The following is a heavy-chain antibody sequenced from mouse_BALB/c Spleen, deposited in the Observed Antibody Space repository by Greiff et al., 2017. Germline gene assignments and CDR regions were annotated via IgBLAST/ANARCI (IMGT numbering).Heavy chain of an antibody. V-gene: IGHV2-6-7*01. D-gene: IGHD4-1*01. CDR2: IWGDGST. CDR3: ARTGRGYYYAMDY. J-gene: IGHJ4*01. Sequence: VQRVESGPGLVAPSQSLSITCTVSGFSLTGYGVNWVRQPPGKGLEWLGMIWGDGSTDYNSALKSRLSISKDNSKSQVFLKMNSLQTDDTARYYCARTGRGYYYAMDYWGQGTSVTVSS. CDR1: GFSLTGYG.